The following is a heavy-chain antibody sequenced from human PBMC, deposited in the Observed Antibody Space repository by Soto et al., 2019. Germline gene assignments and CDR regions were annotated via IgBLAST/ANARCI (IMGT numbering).Heavy chain of an antibody. Sequence: SETLSLTCTVSGGSISSYYWSWIRQSPGKGLEWIGYIYYSGSTKYNPSLKSRVTISVDTSKNQFSLKLSSVTAADTAVYYCARGRGDTAMAWYYWGQGTLVTV. V-gene: IGHV4-59*01. D-gene: IGHD5-18*01. CDR3: ARGRGDTAMAWYY. CDR1: GGSISSYY. J-gene: IGHJ4*02. CDR2: IYYSGST.